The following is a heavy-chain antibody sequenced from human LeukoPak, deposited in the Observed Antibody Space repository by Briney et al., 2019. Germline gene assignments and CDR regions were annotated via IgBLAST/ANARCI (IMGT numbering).Heavy chain of an antibody. CDR1: GFTFSSYA. D-gene: IGHD3-10*01. Sequence: GGSLRLSCAASGFTFSSYAMSWVRQAPGKGLEWVSAISGSGGSTYYADSVKGRFTISRDNSKNTLYLQMNSLRAEGTAVYYCAKDPSLLLWFGEYENWGQGTLVTVPS. J-gene: IGHJ4*02. CDR3: AKDPSLLLWFGEYEN. V-gene: IGHV3-23*01. CDR2: ISGSGGST.